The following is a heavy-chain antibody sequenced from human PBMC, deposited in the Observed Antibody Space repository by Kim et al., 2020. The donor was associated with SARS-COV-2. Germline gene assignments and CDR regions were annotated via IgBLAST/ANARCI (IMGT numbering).Heavy chain of an antibody. J-gene: IGHJ5*02. CDR3: ARGSVTGRALLDP. D-gene: IGHD2-15*01. CDR1: GGSISNYY. V-gene: IGHV4-4*07. CDR2: IFYNGYT. Sequence: SETLSLTCSVSGGSISNYYWNWVRQPAGKGLQWIGRIFYNGYTNYDPSLRSRVTLSVDTSKSQFSLKLTSVTAADTAVYYCARGSVTGRALLDPWGQGALVTVS.